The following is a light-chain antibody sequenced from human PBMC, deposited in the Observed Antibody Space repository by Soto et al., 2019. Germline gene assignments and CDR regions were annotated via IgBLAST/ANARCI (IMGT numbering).Light chain of an antibody. CDR3: QHPHSYPVR. J-gene: IGKJ5*01. Sequence: QLTQSPSSLSASVGDRVTITCRASQAIRTYLAWYQQKPGKAPKLLIYAASTLQSGVPSRFSGSGSGTDFTLTITNLQPEDFAPYYCQHPHSYPVRFGKGTRLEIK. CDR1: QAIRTY. V-gene: IGKV1-9*01. CDR2: AAS.